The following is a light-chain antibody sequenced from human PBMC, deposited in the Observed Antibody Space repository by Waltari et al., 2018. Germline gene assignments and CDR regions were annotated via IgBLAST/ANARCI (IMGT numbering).Light chain of an antibody. J-gene: IGLJ3*02. CDR2: EVS. CDR1: SSDVGSYNY. Sequence: QSALTQPLSASGSPGQSVTIPCTGTSSDVGSYNYVSWYQRHPGKAPKFMIYEVSKRPSGVPDRFSGSKSGNTASLTVSGLQAEDEADYYCSSYAGSYTWVFGGGTKLTVL. V-gene: IGLV2-8*01. CDR3: SSYAGSYTWV.